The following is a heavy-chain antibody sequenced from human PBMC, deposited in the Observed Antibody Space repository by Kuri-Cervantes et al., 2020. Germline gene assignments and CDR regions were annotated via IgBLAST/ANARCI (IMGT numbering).Heavy chain of an antibody. CDR1: GFTFSSYS. J-gene: IGHJ3*02. CDR3: AKSIAVGDMGAFDI. D-gene: IGHD6-19*01. V-gene: IGHV3-9*01. CDR2: ISWNSGSI. Sequence: SLRLSCAASGFTFSSYSMYWVRQAPGKGLEWVSGISWNSGSIGYADSVKGRFTISRDNAKNSLYLQMNSLRAEDTALYYCAKSIAVGDMGAFDIWGQGTMVTVSS.